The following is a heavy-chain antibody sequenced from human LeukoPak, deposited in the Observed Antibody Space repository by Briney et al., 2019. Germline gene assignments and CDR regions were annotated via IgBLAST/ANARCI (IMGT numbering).Heavy chain of an antibody. D-gene: IGHD3-3*01. Sequence: SVKVSCKASGGTFSSYAISWVRQAPGQGLEWMGGIIPIFGTANYAQKFQGRVTITADESTSTAYMELSSLRSEDTAVYYCARDREWAPIDAFDIWGQGTMVTVSS. CDR1: GGTFSSYA. CDR3: ARDREWAPIDAFDI. J-gene: IGHJ3*02. CDR2: IIPIFGTA. V-gene: IGHV1-69*13.